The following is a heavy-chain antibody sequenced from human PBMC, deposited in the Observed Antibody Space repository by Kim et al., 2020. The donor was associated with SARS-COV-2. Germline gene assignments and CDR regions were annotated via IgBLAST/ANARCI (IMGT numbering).Heavy chain of an antibody. V-gene: IGHV6-1*01. J-gene: IGHJ4*02. CDR2: TFYRSQWHN. CDR1: GDSVSNRRVA. Sequence: SQTLSLTCAISGDSVSNRRVAWSWIRQSPSRGLEWLGRTFYRSQWHNEHAPSMNRRIFISSDTSKNQFSLQLNFVTPEDTAVYYCARDVEDFYTSGWGVFGYWGQGILVTVSS. D-gene: IGHD6-19*01. CDR3: ARDVEDFYTSGWGVFGY.